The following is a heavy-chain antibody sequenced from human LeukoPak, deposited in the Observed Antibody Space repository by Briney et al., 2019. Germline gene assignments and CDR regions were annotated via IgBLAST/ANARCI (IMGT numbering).Heavy chain of an antibody. D-gene: IGHD2-2*01. CDR1: GFTFDDYA. V-gene: IGHV3-9*01. CDR3: AKDLGEHCSSTSCPPPDYGMDV. J-gene: IGHJ6*02. Sequence: PGGSLRLSCAASGFTFDDYAMHWVRQAPGKGLEWVSGISWNSGSIGYADSVKGRFTISRDNAKNSLYLQMNSLRAEDTALYYCAKDLGEHCSSTSCPPPDYGMDVWGQGTTVTVSS. CDR2: ISWNSGSI.